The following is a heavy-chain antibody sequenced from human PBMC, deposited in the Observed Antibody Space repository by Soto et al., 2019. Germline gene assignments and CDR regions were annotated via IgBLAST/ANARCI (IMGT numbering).Heavy chain of an antibody. CDR3: ARHYSSGSRNWFDP. V-gene: IGHV4-39*01. Sequence: SETLSLTCSFSGGSINSSSYFWGWVRQPPGKGLEWIGSIYYSGSTYYNPSLRSRVTISVDTSKNQFSLKLSSVTAADTAVFYCARHYSSGSRNWFDPWGQGTLVTVSS. D-gene: IGHD6-19*01. J-gene: IGHJ5*02. CDR2: IYYSGST. CDR1: GGSINSSSYF.